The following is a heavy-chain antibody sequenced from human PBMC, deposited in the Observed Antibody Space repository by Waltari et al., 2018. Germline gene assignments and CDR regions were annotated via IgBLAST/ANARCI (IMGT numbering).Heavy chain of an antibody. V-gene: IGHV1-69*01. Sequence: QVQLVQSGAEVKKPGSSVKVSCKASGGTFSSYAISWVRQAPGQGLEWMGGCIPIFGTANYAQKFQGRVTMTADESTSTAYMELSSLRSEDTAVYYCARGQRNMDRDWYFDLWGRGTLVTVSS. D-gene: IGHD2-2*03. CDR2: CIPIFGTA. CDR1: GGTFSSYA. CDR3: ARGQRNMDRDWYFDL. J-gene: IGHJ2*01.